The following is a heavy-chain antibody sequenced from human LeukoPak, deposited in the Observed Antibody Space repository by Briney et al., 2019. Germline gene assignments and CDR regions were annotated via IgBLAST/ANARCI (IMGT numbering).Heavy chain of an antibody. D-gene: IGHD2-15*01. Sequence: QSGGSLRLSCAASGFTFSSCGMHWVRQAPGKGLEWVAVISYDGSNKYYADSVKGRFTISRDNSKNTLYLQMNSLRAEDTAVYYCAKEYCSGGSCYEFDYWGQGTLVTVSS. CDR1: GFTFSSCG. CDR3: AKEYCSGGSCYEFDY. CDR2: ISYDGSNK. V-gene: IGHV3-30*18. J-gene: IGHJ4*02.